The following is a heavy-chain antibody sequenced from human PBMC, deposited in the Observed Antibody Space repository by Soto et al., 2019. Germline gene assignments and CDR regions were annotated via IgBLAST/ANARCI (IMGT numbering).Heavy chain of an antibody. Sequence: QVQLVESGGGVVQPGRSLRLSCAASGFTFSSYGMHWVRQAPGKGLEWVAVIWYDGSNKYYADSVKGRFTISRDNSKNTLYLQMNSLRAEDTAVYYCARVECSITSCYPSDYYYMDVWGKGTTVTVSS. V-gene: IGHV3-33*01. D-gene: IGHD2-2*01. CDR3: ARVECSITSCYPSDYYYMDV. CDR2: IWYDGSNK. J-gene: IGHJ6*03. CDR1: GFTFSSYG.